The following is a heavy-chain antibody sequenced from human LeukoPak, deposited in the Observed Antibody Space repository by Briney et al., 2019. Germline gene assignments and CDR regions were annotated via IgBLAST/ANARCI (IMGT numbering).Heavy chain of an antibody. CDR2: IYTSGST. CDR1: GGSITSYC. V-gene: IGHV4-4*09. J-gene: IGHJ4*02. Sequence: SETLSLTCTVSGGSITSYCWSWVRRPPGKGLEWIGYIYTSGSTDYNPPLRSRVTMSVDTSKNQLSLELRFLTAADTAVYYCATSYDAKTAPYDHWGQGTLVTVSS. D-gene: IGHD3-3*01. CDR3: ATSYDAKTAPYDH.